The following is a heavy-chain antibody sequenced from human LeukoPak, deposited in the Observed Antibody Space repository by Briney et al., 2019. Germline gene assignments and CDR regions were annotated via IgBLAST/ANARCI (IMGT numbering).Heavy chain of an antibody. J-gene: IGHJ4*02. CDR2: ITTTSTSK. CDR1: GFAFNTYS. V-gene: IGHV3-48*02. CDR3: VSALVAGTTH. Sequence: GGSLRLSCAASGFAFNTYSMNWVRQAPGKGLQWVSSITTTSTSKHYADSVKGRFTISRDNAKNSLYLQMDSLRDEDTAVYYCVSALVAGTTHWGQGTLVTVSS. D-gene: IGHD6-19*01.